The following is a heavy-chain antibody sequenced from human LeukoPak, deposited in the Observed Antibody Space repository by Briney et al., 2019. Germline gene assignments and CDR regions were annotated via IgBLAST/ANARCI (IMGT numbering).Heavy chain of an antibody. J-gene: IGHJ6*03. CDR1: GFTFSDYY. CDR3: ARLSTIFGVVMDYYYYYMDV. Sequence: GGSLRLSCAASGFTFSDYYMSWIRQAPGKGLEWVSYISSSGSTIYYADSVKGRFTISRDNAKNSLYLQMNSLRAEDTAVYYCARLSTIFGVVMDYYYYYMDVWGKGTTVTVSS. CDR2: ISSSGSTI. D-gene: IGHD3-3*01. V-gene: IGHV3-11*01.